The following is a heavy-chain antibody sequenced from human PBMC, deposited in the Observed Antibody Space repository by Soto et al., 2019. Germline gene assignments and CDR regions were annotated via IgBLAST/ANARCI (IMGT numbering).Heavy chain of an antibody. CDR3: ARGGGVGVAGSAAFDM. V-gene: IGHV1-2*02. CDR1: GYPVTAYY. CDR2: INPATGAA. J-gene: IGHJ3*02. D-gene: IGHD3-3*01. Sequence: QLHLVQSGAVVKKPGASVTVSCSASGYPVTAYYMHWVRQAPGRGLEWMGGINPATGAAKYTQTFQGRVTMTRDPSTRTVFMELSGRTSEDTAVFYCARGGGVGVAGSAAFDMWGQGTLVTVSS.